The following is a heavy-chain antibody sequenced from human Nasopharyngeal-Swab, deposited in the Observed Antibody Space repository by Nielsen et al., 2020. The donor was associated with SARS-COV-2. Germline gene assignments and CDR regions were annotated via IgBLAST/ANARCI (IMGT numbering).Heavy chain of an antibody. D-gene: IGHD4-17*01. V-gene: IGHV7-4-1*02. J-gene: IGHJ4*02. CDR3: ARERDYVEIDY. CDR2: INTNTGNP. CDR1: GYTFTSYA. Sequence: ASVKVSCKASGYTFTSYAMHWVRQAPGQGLEWIGWINTNTGNPTYAQGFTGRFVFSLDTSVSTAYLQISSLKAEDTAVYYCARERDYVEIDYWGQGTLVTVSS.